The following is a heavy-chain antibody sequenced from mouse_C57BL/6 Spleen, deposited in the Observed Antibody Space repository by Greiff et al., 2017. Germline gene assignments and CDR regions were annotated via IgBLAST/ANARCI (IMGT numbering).Heavy chain of an antibody. V-gene: IGHV5-4*03. D-gene: IGHD1-1*01. CDR2: ISDGGSYT. CDR1: GFTFSSYA. Sequence: EVMLVESGGGLVKPGGSLKLSCAASGFTFSSYAMSWVRQTPEKRLEWVATISDGGSYTYYPENVKGRFTISRDNAKNNLYLQMSHLKSEDTAMYYGARGGDYGSSYFDYWGQGTTRTVSS. J-gene: IGHJ2*01. CDR3: ARGGDYGSSYFDY.